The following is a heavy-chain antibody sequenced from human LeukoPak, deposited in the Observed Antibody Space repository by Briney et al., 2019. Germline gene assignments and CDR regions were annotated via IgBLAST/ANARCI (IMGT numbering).Heavy chain of an antibody. D-gene: IGHD5-24*01. V-gene: IGHV3-23*01. CDR2: ISGRGDNP. Sequence: GGSLRLSYAASGFTFISCAMNSVRHAPGKGMECGSTISGRGDNPSSADSVTGRFAISRDNPKDTMYLAMKSMTAEDTAVYYCTKAHNGYNTPGEYWGQGALVTVSS. J-gene: IGHJ4*02. CDR1: GFTFISCA. CDR3: TKAHNGYNTPGEY.